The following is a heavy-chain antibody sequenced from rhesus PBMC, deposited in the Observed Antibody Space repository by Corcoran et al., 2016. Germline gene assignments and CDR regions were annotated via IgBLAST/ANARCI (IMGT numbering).Heavy chain of an antibody. V-gene: IGHV4-127*01. D-gene: IGHD4-4*01. CDR2: INCGRFST. J-gene: IGHJ4*01. CDR1: GYSIRSGYG. Sequence: QVQLQESGPGLVKPSETLSLTCAVSGYSIRSGYGWGWIRQPPGKGLVWIGQINCGRFSTHSNPSRKSRVTVSKDTSKNQVSLRLSSVTAADTAVYFWARAIYGSLDYWGQGVLVTVSS. CDR3: ARAIYGSLDY.